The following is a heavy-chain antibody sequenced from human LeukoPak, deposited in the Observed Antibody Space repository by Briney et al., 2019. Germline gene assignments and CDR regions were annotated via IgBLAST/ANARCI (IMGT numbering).Heavy chain of an antibody. V-gene: IGHV3-23*01. CDR2: ISGSGGST. D-gene: IGHD5-18*01. CDR3: ATQDGIQLWLRY. Sequence: GGSLRLSCAASGFTFSSYAMSWVRQAPGKGLEWVSAISGSGGSTYYADSVKGRFTISRDNSKNTLYLQMNSLRAEDTAVYYCATQDGIQLWLRYWGQGTLVTVSS. J-gene: IGHJ4*02. CDR1: GFTFSSYA.